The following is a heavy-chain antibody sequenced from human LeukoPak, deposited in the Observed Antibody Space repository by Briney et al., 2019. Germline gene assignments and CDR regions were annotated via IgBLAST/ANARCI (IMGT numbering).Heavy chain of an antibody. Sequence: SETLSLTCTVSGGSISSYYWSWIRQPPGKGLEWIGFIFYSGTTNYNPSLKSRVTISVDTSKNQFSLKLSSVTAADTAVYYCARGGWNKFDYWGQGTLVTVTS. CDR2: IFYSGTT. CDR1: GGSISSYY. J-gene: IGHJ4*02. V-gene: IGHV4-59*01. CDR3: ARGGWNKFDY. D-gene: IGHD3-22*01.